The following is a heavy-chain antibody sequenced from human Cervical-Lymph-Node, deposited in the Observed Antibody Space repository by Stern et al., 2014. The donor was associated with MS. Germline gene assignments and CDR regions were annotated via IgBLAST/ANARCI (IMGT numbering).Heavy chain of an antibody. Sequence: EVQLVPSGAEVKKPGESLKISCKLSGYSFTIYYIAWVRQMPGKGLEWMGVIYPCDSDTTYSPSFQGQVPISADKSIPPAYLQWSSLRASDTAMYYCARHVQGFDYWGQGTLVTVSS. CDR2: IYPCDSDT. J-gene: IGHJ4*02. CDR1: GYSFTIYY. CDR3: ARHVQGFDY. V-gene: IGHV5-51*01.